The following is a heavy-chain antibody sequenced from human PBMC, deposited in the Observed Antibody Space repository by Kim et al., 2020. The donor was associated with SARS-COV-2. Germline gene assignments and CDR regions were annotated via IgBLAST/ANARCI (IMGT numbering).Heavy chain of an antibody. D-gene: IGHD6-13*01. Sequence: SQTLSLTCTVSGGSISSSSYYWGWIRQPPGKGLEWIGSIYYSGSTYYNPSLKSRVTISVDTSKNQFSLKLSSVTAADTAVYYCARGYSSSWYTTPYFDYWGQGTLVTVSS. CDR2: IYYSGST. V-gene: IGHV4-39*07. CDR1: GGSISSSSYY. J-gene: IGHJ4*02. CDR3: ARGYSSSWYTTPYFDY.